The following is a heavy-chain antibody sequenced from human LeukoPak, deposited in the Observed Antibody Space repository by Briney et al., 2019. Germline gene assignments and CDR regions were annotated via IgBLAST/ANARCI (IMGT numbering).Heavy chain of an antibody. Sequence: GGSLRLSCAASGFLFSDHGMHWVRQAPGKGLEWVSAISGSGSSTYYADSVKGRFTISRDNSKNTLYLQMNSLRAEDTAVYYCAKMGAVLDGDHGDWFDPWGQGTLVTVSS. J-gene: IGHJ5*02. CDR1: GFLFSDHG. CDR2: ISGSGSST. D-gene: IGHD2-21*02. V-gene: IGHV3-23*01. CDR3: AKMGAVLDGDHGDWFDP.